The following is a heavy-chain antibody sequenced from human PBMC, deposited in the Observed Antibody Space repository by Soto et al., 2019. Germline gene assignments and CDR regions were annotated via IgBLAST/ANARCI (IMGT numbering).Heavy chain of an antibody. V-gene: IGHV4-4*02. Sequence: SETLSLTCAVSGGSISSNNWWSWVRQPPGKGLEWIGEIFHSGSTHYSPSLKSRVTISVDKSKKYFSLNLTSVTAADTAVYYCARLLYGPGSWFDPWGQGTLVTVSS. J-gene: IGHJ5*02. CDR3: ARLLYGPGSWFDP. CDR1: GGSISSNNW. D-gene: IGHD3-10*01. CDR2: IFHSGST.